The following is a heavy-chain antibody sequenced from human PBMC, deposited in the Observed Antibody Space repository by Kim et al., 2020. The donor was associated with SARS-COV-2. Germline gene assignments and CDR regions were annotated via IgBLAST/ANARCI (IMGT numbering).Heavy chain of an antibody. CDR1: GFTFSSYS. V-gene: IGHV3-21*01. D-gene: IGHD1-26*01. CDR3: ARDVEGATTYFDY. J-gene: IGHJ4*02. Sequence: GGSLRLSCAASGFTFSSYSMNWVRQAPGKGLEWVSSISNSSSYIYYADSVKGRFTISRDNAKNSLYLQMNSLRAEDTAVYYCARDVEGATTYFDYWGQGTLVTVSS. CDR2: ISNSSSYI.